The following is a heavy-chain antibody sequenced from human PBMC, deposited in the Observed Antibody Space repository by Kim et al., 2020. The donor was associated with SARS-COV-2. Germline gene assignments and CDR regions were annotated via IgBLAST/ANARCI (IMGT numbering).Heavy chain of an antibody. J-gene: IGHJ4*02. CDR3: ARELVSRSSLTLDY. Sequence: ADSVKGRFTIPRDNAQTTHYLQMNSLRAEDTAVYYCARELVSRSSLTLDYWGQGTLVTVSS. D-gene: IGHD6-6*01. V-gene: IGHV3-23*01.